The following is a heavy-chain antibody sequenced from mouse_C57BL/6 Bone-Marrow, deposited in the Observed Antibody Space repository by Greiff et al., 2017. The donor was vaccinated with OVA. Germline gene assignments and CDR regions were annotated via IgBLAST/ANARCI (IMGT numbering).Heavy chain of an antibody. V-gene: IGHV8-8*01. CDR3: ARIYSPYAMDY. CDR1: GFSLSTFGMG. D-gene: IGHD2-12*01. J-gene: IGHJ4*01. CDR2: TWWDDDK. Sequence: QVTLKECGPGILQPSQTLSLTCSFSGFSLSTFGMGVGWLRPPSGKGLEWLAHTWWDDDKYYNPALESRPSISKAASKNQVFHKIANVDSADTATYYCARIYSPYAMDYWGQGTSVTVSS.